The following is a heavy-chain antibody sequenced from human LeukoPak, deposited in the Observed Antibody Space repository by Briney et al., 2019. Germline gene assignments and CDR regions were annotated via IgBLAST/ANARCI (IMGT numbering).Heavy chain of an antibody. J-gene: IGHJ4*02. V-gene: IGHV3-9*01. CDR1: GFNFDDYA. CDR2: IGYRTGVI. D-gene: IGHD1-14*01. CDR3: VKGIDRTKTPAWGYYFDR. Sequence: PGRSLRLSCAASGFNFDDYAMHWARQAPGKGLEWVSGIGYRTGVIDHADSVKGRFTISRDNAKNSLYLQMNSLRPEDTAFYYCVKGIDRTKTPAWGYYFDRWGQGTLVTVSS.